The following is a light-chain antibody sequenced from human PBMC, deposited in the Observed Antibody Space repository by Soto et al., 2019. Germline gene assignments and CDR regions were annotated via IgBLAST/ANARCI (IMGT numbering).Light chain of an antibody. J-gene: IGKJ1*01. V-gene: IGKV1-8*01. CDR1: QGISSY. Sequence: AIRMTQSPSSLSASTGDRVTITCRASQGISSYLAWYQQKPGKAPKLLIYAASTLQSGVPSRFSGSGSGTDFTLTINCLQSEEFATYYCQQYYSYPPTVGQGTKVDIK. CDR3: QQYYSYPPT. CDR2: AAS.